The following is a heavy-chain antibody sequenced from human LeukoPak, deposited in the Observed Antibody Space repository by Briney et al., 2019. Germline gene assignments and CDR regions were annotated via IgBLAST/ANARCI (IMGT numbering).Heavy chain of an antibody. Sequence: GGSLRLSCAASGFTFSDYYMSCIRQAPGKGLEWVSYISSSSSYTNYADSVKGRFTISRDNAKNSLYLQMNSLRAEDTAVYYCARVGGDSSGYHMGDYWGQGTLVTVSS. CDR3: ARVGGDSSGYHMGDY. D-gene: IGHD3-22*01. V-gene: IGHV3-11*05. CDR2: ISSSSSYT. CDR1: GFTFSDYY. J-gene: IGHJ4*02.